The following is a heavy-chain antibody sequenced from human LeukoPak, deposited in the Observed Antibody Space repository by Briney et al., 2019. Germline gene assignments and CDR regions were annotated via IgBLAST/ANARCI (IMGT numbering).Heavy chain of an antibody. Sequence: SETLTLTCAVYGGSFSGYYWSWIRQPPGKGLEWIGEINHSGSTNYNPSLKSRVTISVDTSKNQFSLKVTSVTAADTAVYYCARRSAGTWDHWGQGTLGTVSS. CDR2: INHSGST. CDR3: ARRSAGTWDH. CDR1: GGSFSGYY. D-gene: IGHD1-7*01. V-gene: IGHV4-34*01. J-gene: IGHJ4*02.